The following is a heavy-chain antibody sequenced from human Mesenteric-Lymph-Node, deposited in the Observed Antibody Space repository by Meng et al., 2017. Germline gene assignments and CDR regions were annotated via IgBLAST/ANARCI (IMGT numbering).Heavy chain of an antibody. V-gene: IGHV4-4*02. J-gene: IGHJ4*02. D-gene: IGHD5-12*01. CDR3: ASHVIVTSKRGFDF. CDR2: IYHGGSA. CDR1: GGSIISSNW. Sequence: QMQLQESGPGLVMPSGTLSLTCAVSGGSIISSNWWSWVRQPPGKGLEWIGEIYHGGSANYNTSLTNRVTMSVDKSKNHFSLQLTSVTAADTAVYYCASHVIVTSKRGFDFWGQGILVTVSS.